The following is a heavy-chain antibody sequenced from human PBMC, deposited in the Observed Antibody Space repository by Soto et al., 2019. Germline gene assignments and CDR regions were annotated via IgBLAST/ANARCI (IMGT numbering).Heavy chain of an antibody. Sequence: GASVKVSCKASGGTFSSYAISWVRQAPGQGLEWMGGIVPIFGTANYAQKFQGRVTITADESTSTAYMELSSLRSEDTAVYYCARGGEGWKRIAVAVYYYYGMDVWGQGTTVTVSS. CDR2: IVPIFGTA. CDR3: ARGGEGWKRIAVAVYYYYGMDV. CDR1: GGTFSSYA. J-gene: IGHJ6*02. V-gene: IGHV1-69*13. D-gene: IGHD6-19*01.